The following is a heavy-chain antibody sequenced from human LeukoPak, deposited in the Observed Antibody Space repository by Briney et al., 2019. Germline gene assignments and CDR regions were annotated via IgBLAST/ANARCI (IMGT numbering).Heavy chain of an antibody. CDR3: ASHSVWGTQRYIDY. J-gene: IGHJ4*02. CDR2: IYYTGMT. Sequence: SETLSLTCTVSGASTGSSTYYWGWTRQPPGKGLVWSGTIYYTGMTYYHPSLQSRVNLAEDRSKNQFSLKLTSLTAADTAVYYCASHSVWGTQRYIDYWGQGILVTVSS. D-gene: IGHD3-16*02. CDR1: GASTGSSTYY. V-gene: IGHV4-39*01.